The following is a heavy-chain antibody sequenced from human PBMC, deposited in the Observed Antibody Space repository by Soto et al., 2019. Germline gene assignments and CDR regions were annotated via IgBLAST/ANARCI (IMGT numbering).Heavy chain of an antibody. Sequence: GGSLRLSCAASGFTFSSYGMHWVRQAPGKGLEWVAVISYDGSNKYYADSVKGRFTISRDNSKNTLYLQMNSLRAEDTAVYYCAKLDYYDSSGYYVGGRGDRTFDYWGQGTLVTVSS. J-gene: IGHJ4*02. CDR3: AKLDYYDSSGYYVGGRGDRTFDY. V-gene: IGHV3-30*18. CDR1: GFTFSSYG. D-gene: IGHD3-22*01. CDR2: ISYDGSNK.